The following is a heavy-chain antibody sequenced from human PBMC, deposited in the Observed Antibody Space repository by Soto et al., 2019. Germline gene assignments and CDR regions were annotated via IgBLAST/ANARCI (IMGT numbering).Heavy chain of an antibody. CDR3: ARDRTSVWSRYYYYYMDV. D-gene: IGHD2-21*01. Sequence: ASVKVSCKASGYTFTSYAMHWVRQAPGQRLEWMGWINAGNGNTKYSQKFQGRVTITRDTSASTAYMELSSLRSEDTAVYYCARDRTSVWSRYYYYYMDVWGKGTTVTVSS. CDR1: GYTFTSYA. J-gene: IGHJ6*03. V-gene: IGHV1-3*01. CDR2: INAGNGNT.